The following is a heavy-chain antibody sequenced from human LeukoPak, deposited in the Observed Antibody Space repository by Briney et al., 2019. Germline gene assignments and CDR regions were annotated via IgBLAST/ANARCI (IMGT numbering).Heavy chain of an antibody. D-gene: IGHD6-19*01. Sequence: GGSLRLSCAASGFTLSSYAMSWVRQAPGKGLEWVSAISDTGNTYHADSVKGRFTISRDNAKNSLYLQMNSLRAEDTAVYYCARDVYSYSSGWTYYYYYMDVWGKGTTVTISS. V-gene: IGHV3-23*01. CDR2: ISDTGNT. J-gene: IGHJ6*03. CDR3: ARDVYSYSSGWTYYYYYMDV. CDR1: GFTLSSYA.